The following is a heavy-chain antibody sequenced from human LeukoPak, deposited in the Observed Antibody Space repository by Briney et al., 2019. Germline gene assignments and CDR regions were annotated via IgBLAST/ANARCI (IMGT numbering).Heavy chain of an antibody. CDR3: ARDPQYYYYYMDV. Sequence: ASVKVSCKASGSTFTSYYMHLVRQGPGQGVERMGLINPSGGSTSYGQKFQGRVTMTRDMSTSTVYMEMSSPRSEDTGVYYCARDPQYYYYYMDVWGKGTTVTVSS. CDR2: INPSGGST. J-gene: IGHJ6*03. CDR1: GSTFTSYY. V-gene: IGHV1-46*01.